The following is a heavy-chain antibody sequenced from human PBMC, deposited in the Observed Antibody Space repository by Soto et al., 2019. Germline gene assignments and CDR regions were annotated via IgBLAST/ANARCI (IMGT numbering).Heavy chain of an antibody. J-gene: IGHJ5*02. Sequence: EVQLVESGGGLVQPGGSLRLSCAASGFTFSSYDMHWVRQATGKGLEWVSAIGTAGDTYYPGSVKGRFTSSRENAKNSLYLQMNSLRAEDTAVYYCARGRGLRWFGELCFDPWGQGTLVTVSS. V-gene: IGHV3-13*01. CDR2: IGTAGDT. CDR1: GFTFSSYD. CDR3: ARGRGLRWFGELCFDP. D-gene: IGHD3-10*01.